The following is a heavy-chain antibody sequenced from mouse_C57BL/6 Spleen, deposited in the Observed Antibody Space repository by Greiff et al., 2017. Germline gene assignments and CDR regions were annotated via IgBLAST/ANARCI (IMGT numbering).Heavy chain of an antibody. CDR2: ISYDGSN. J-gene: IGHJ4*01. CDR3: AREGGFPYAMDY. V-gene: IGHV3-6*01. Sequence: EVQLQQSGPGLVKPSQSLSLTCSVTGYSITSGYYWNWIRQFPGNKLEWRGYISYDGSNNYNPSLKNRISITRDTSKNQFFLKLNSVTTEDTATYYCAREGGFPYAMDYWGQGTSVTVSS. CDR1: GYSITSGYY.